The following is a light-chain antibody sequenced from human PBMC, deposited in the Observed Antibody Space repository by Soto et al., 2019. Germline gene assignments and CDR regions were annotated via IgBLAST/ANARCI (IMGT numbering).Light chain of an antibody. CDR2: DDD. CDR3: GSWDSSLSAYV. CDR1: SSDIGADDF. V-gene: IGLV1-51*01. Sequence: QSALTQPASVSGSPGQSITISCTGTSSDIGADDFVSWYQQLPGTAPKLLIYDDDKRPSGIPDRFSGSKSGTSATLGITGFQTGDEADYYCGSWDSSLSAYVFATGTKLTVL. J-gene: IGLJ1*01.